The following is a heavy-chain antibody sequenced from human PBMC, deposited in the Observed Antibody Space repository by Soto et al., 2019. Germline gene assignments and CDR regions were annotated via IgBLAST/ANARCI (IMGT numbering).Heavy chain of an antibody. Sequence: SETLSLTCTVSGGSIRDYYWSWIRQPAGKGLEWIGRIYDTGSVNYNPSLKSRVTMSVDTSQNQLSLILSPVTAEDTAVYYCARVQRYSGSYRWFDPWGQGTLVTVSS. D-gene: IGHD5-12*01. CDR1: GGSIRDYY. V-gene: IGHV4-4*07. CDR3: ARVQRYSGSYRWFDP. CDR2: IYDTGSV. J-gene: IGHJ5*02.